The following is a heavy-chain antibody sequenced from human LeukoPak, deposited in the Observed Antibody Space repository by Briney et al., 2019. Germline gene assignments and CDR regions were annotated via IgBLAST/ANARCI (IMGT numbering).Heavy chain of an antibody. Sequence: SETLCLTCAVYGGSFSGYYWSWIRQPPGKGLEWIGEINHSGSINYNPSLKSRVTLSVDTSKNPFSLKLSSVTAADTAVYYCASLTGGYCSSTSCYNWFDPWGQGTLVTVSS. D-gene: IGHD2-2*01. CDR1: GGSFSGYY. J-gene: IGHJ5*02. V-gene: IGHV4-34*01. CDR3: ASLTGGYCSSTSCYNWFDP. CDR2: INHSGSI.